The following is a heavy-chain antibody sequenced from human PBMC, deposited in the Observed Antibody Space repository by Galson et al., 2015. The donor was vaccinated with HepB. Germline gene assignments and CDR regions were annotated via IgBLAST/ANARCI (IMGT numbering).Heavy chain of an antibody. V-gene: IGHV3-30-3*01. J-gene: IGHJ4*02. CDR1: GFTFSSYA. CDR2: ISYDGSNK. Sequence: SLRLSCAASGFTFSSYAMHWVRQAPGKGLEWVAVISYDGSNKYYANSVRGRFTISRDNSKNTLYLQMNSLRTDDTAVYYCARDLGGLRITVVRGTLSFWGRGTLVTVSS. CDR3: ARDLGGLRITVVRGTLSF. D-gene: IGHD3-10*01.